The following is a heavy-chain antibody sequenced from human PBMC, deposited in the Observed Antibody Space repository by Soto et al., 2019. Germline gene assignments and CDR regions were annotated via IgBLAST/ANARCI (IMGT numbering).Heavy chain of an antibody. Sequence: EVQLVESGGGLVQPGGSLRLSCAASGFTFSIYSMNWVRQAPGKGLEWGSYITSDRKTIHYADSVKGRFTIFRDSAKNSLYLQMNSLRDEDTAVYYCARSVEGHFDYWGQGTLVTVSS. CDR2: ITSDRKTI. V-gene: IGHV3-48*02. CDR1: GFTFSIYS. J-gene: IGHJ4*02. D-gene: IGHD6-19*01. CDR3: ARSVEGHFDY.